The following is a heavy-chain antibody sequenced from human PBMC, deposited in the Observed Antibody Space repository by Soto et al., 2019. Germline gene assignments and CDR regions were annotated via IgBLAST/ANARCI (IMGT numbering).Heavy chain of an antibody. Sequence: VQLLESGGGLVQPGGSLRLSCGASGFTASNYAMTWVRQAPGKGLQWVSTISDSGRGAYYADSVKGRFAISRDNSKNTLLLQMNDRRAEDTAVYFCAKDARRTGLVGHWIDWGQGTLVTVSS. D-gene: IGHD2-8*02. V-gene: IGHV3-23*01. CDR3: AKDARRTGLVGHWID. J-gene: IGHJ4*02. CDR2: ISDSGRGA. CDR1: GFTASNYA.